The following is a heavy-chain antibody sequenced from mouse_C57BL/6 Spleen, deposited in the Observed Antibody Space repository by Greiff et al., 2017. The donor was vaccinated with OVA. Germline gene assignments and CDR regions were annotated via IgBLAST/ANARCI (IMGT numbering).Heavy chain of an antibody. D-gene: IGHD2-13*01. V-gene: IGHV1-82*01. CDR1: GYAFSSSW. J-gene: IGHJ2*01. CDR2: IYPGDGDT. CDR3: ARDDWDY. Sequence: VKLQESGPELVKPGASVKISCKASGYAFSSSWMNWVKQRPGKGLEWIGRIYPGDGDTNYNGKFKGKATLTADKSSSTAYMQLSSLTSEDSAVYFCARDDWDYWGQGTTLTVSS.